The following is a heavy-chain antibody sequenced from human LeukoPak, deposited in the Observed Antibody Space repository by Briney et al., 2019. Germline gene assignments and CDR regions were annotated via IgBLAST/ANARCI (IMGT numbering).Heavy chain of an antibody. CDR3: ARVYLERLTAGYFDH. CDR1: GFSFSDYY. V-gene: IGHV3-48*02. J-gene: IGHJ4*02. Sequence: GGSLRLSCAATGFSFSDYYMNWFRQVPGRGLEWISYISNSGGAMFYADSVKGRFTISRDNSKNTLYLQMNSLRDEDSAAYYCARVYLERLTAGYFDHWGQGTWVTVSP. D-gene: IGHD2-8*01. CDR2: ISNSGGAM.